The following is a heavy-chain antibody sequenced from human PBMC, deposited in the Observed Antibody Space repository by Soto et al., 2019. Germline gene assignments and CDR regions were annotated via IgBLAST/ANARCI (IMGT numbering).Heavy chain of an antibody. V-gene: IGHV3-11*01. J-gene: IGHJ6*02. CDR1: GFTFSDYY. D-gene: IGHD6-19*01. CDR2: ISSSGSTI. Sequence: PGGSLRLSCAASGFTFSDYYMSWIRQAPGKGLEWVSYISSSGSTIYYADSVKGRFTISRDNAKNSLYLQMNSLRAEDTAVYYCARDQAARRIAVAEGMDVWGQGTTVTVSS. CDR3: ARDQAARRIAVAEGMDV.